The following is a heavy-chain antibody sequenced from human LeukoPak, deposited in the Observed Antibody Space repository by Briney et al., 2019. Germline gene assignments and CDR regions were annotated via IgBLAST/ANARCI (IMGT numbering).Heavy chain of an antibody. J-gene: IGHJ4*02. CDR3: ASAAGWEFGY. Sequence: GSLRLSCAASGFTFSSYSMNWVRQAPGKGLEWVAIIKEDGSDKYYVDSVKGRFTISRDNAKNSVYLQMNSLRVEDTAVYYCASAAGWEFGYWGQGTLVTVSS. V-gene: IGHV3-7*01. CDR1: GFTFSSYS. D-gene: IGHD1-26*01. CDR2: IKEDGSDK.